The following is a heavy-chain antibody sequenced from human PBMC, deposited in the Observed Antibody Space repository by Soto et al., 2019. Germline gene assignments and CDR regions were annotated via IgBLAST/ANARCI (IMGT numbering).Heavy chain of an antibody. CDR3: ARGVADIVVVVAANNWFDP. Sequence: QVQLVQSGAEVKKPGASVKVSCKASGYTFTGYYMHWVRQAPGQGLEWMGWINPNSGGTNYAQKFQGWVTMTRDTSISTAYRELSRLRSDDTAVYYCARGVADIVVVVAANNWFDPWGQGTLVTVSS. CDR2: INPNSGGT. CDR1: GYTFTGYY. V-gene: IGHV1-2*04. D-gene: IGHD2-15*01. J-gene: IGHJ5*02.